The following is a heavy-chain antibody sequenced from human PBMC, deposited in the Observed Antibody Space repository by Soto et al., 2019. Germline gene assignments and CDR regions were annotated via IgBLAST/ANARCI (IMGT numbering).Heavy chain of an antibody. Sequence: QVQLQESGPGLVKPSETLSLTCTVSGGSISSNYWSWIRQPPGKGLEWIGYIYYNGYTNYNPSLKSRVTISVDTSKNQFSLKLSSVTDADTAVYYCARERVVYAFDIWGQGTMVTVSS. CDR3: ARERVVYAFDI. D-gene: IGHD2-15*01. V-gene: IGHV4-59*01. CDR2: IYYNGYT. J-gene: IGHJ3*02. CDR1: GGSISSNY.